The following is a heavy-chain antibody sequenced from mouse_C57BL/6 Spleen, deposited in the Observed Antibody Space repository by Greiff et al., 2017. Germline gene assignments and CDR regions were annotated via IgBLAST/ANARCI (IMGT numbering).Heavy chain of an antibody. CDR2: INPNNGGT. CDR3: ARATTVVATPGFAY. CDR1: GYTFTDYY. J-gene: IGHJ3*01. D-gene: IGHD1-1*01. V-gene: IGHV1-26*01. Sequence: VQLKESGPELVKPGASVKISCKASGYTFTDYYMNWVKQSHGKSLEWIGDINPNNGGTSYNQKFKGKATLTVDKSSSTAYMELRSLTSEDSAVYYCARATTVVATPGFAYWGQGTLVTVSA.